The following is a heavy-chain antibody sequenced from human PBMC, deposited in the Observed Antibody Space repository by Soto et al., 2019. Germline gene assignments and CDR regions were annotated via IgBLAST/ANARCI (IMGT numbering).Heavy chain of an antibody. CDR2: IYSGGST. Sequence: GGSLRLSCAASGFTVSSNYMSWVRQAPGKGLEWVSVIYSGGSTYYADSVKGRFTISRDNSKNTLYLQMNSLRAEDTAVYYCARGYYGSDGAFDIWGKGTMVTVSS. J-gene: IGHJ3*02. CDR3: ARGYYGSDGAFDI. V-gene: IGHV3-53*01. D-gene: IGHD3-10*01. CDR1: GFTVSSNY.